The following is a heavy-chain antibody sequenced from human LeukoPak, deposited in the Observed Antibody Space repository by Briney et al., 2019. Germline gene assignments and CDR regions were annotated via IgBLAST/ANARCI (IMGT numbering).Heavy chain of an antibody. D-gene: IGHD1-26*01. CDR2: LYYTGST. Sequence: PPETLSLTCTVSGGSISSSAYYWGWIRQPPGRGLEWIGSLYYTGSTYYNPSLKSRVTISVDTSKNQFSLNLSSVTAADTAVYYCASDFSGTYYHFDYWGQGTRVSVSS. CDR3: ASDFSGTYYHFDY. J-gene: IGHJ4*02. CDR1: GGSISSSAYY. V-gene: IGHV4-39*01.